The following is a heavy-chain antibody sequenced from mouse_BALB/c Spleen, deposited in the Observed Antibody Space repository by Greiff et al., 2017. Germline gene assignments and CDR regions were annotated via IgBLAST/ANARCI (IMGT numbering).Heavy chain of an antibody. Sequence: EVMLVESGGGLVQPGGSRKLSCAASGFTFSSFGMHWVRQAPEKGLEWVAYISSGSSTIYYADTVKGRFTISRDNPKNTLFLQMTSLRSEDTAMYYCARGVRLPYAMDYWGQGTSVTVSS. V-gene: IGHV5-17*02. CDR2: ISSGSSTI. CDR3: ARGVRLPYAMDY. CDR1: GFTFSSFG. J-gene: IGHJ4*01. D-gene: IGHD5-5*01.